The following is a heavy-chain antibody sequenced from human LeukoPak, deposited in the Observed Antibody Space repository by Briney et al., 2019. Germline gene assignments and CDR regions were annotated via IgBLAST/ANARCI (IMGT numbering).Heavy chain of an antibody. J-gene: IGHJ4*02. CDR1: GGSISSSSFY. V-gene: IGHV4-39*01. CDR2: IYYSGNA. Sequence: SETLSLTCTVSGGSISSSSFYWGWIRQPPGKGLEWIGSIYYSGNAYYNPSLKSRVSISVDTSKNQFSLKLSSVTAADTAVYYCARHPGRLFDYWGQGTLVTVSS. CDR3: ARHPGRLFDY.